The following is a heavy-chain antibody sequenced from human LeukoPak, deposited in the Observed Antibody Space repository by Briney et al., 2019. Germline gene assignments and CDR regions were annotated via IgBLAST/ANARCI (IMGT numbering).Heavy chain of an antibody. V-gene: IGHV4-59*01. D-gene: IGHD5-12*01. J-gene: IGHJ6*03. CDR1: GSSISSYY. CDR3: ARTLWIKTYYYYYYMDV. CDR2: IYYSGST. Sequence: SETLSLTCTVSGSSISSYYWSWIRQPPGKGLEWIGYIYYSGSTNYNPSLKSRVTISVDTSKNQFSLKLSSVTAADTAVYYCARTLWIKTYYYYYYMDVWGKGTTVTISS.